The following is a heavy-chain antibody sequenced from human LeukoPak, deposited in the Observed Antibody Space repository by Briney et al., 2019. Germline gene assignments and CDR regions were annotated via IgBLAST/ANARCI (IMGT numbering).Heavy chain of an antibody. J-gene: IGHJ6*02. V-gene: IGHV1-18*01. CDR3: VRDPARPLYYYYGMDV. CDR2: TSTYNGNT. Sequence: GASVKVSCKASGYTFTSYGISWVRQAPGQGLEWMGWTSTYNGNTNYAQKLQGRVTMTTDTSTNTAYMELRSLRSDDTAVYYCVRDPARPLYYYYGMDVWGQGTTVTVSS. CDR1: GYTFTSYG.